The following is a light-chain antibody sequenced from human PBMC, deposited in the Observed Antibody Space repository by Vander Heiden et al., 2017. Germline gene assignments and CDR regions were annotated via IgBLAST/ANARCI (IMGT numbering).Light chain of an antibody. Sequence: HSALTQPASVSGAPGQALTISCTGTSSDVGGYNYVSWYQPPPGKAPKLMIYDVSNRPSGVSNRFSGSKSGNTASLTISGLQAEDEADYYCSSYTSSSSWVFGGGTKLTVL. V-gene: IGLV2-14*01. CDR3: SSYTSSSSWV. J-gene: IGLJ3*02. CDR2: DVS. CDR1: SSDVGGYNY.